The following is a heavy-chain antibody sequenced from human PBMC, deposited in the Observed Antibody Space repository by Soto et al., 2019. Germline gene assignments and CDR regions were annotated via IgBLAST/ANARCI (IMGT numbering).Heavy chain of an antibody. CDR1: GYTFTSYY. J-gene: IGHJ4*02. CDR2: INPSGGST. Sequence: QVQLVQSGAEVKKPGASVKVSCKASGYTFTSYYMHWVRQAPGQGLEWMGIINPSGGSTSYAQKLQGRVTMTRDTSTSTVYMELSSLRSEDTAVYYCAALAEYSSGWYEVDYWGQGTLVTVSS. CDR3: AALAEYSSGWYEVDY. D-gene: IGHD6-19*01. V-gene: IGHV1-46*04.